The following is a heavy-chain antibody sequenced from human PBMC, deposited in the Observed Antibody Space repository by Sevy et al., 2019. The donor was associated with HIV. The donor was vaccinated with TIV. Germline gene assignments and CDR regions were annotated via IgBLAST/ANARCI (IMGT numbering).Heavy chain of an antibody. J-gene: IGHJ5*02. V-gene: IGHV3-23*01. CDR1: GLRFNSYA. D-gene: IGHD3-22*01. Sequence: GGSLRLSCAASGLRFNSYAMTWVRQAPGKGLEWVSSISGSGGSTYYADSVKGRFTISRDNSKNTVYLEMNSLRAEDTALYYCAKKDSGGYYAWGQGTLVTVSS. CDR3: AKKDSGGYYA. CDR2: ISGSGGST.